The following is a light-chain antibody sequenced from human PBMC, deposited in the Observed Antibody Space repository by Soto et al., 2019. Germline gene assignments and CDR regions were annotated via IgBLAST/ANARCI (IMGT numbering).Light chain of an antibody. CDR3: QQYGSSPRT. CDR1: QSVSSSY. CDR2: GAS. Sequence: IVFTHSPCTLSLYTGERATLSCRASQSVSSSYLAWYQQKPGQAPRLLIYGASSRATGIPDRFSGSGSGTDFTLTISRLEPEDFEVYYCQQYGSSPRTFGQGTKV. J-gene: IGKJ1*01. V-gene: IGKV3-20*01.